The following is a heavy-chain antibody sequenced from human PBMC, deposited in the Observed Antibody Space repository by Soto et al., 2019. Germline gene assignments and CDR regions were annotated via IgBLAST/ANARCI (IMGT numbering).Heavy chain of an antibody. CDR1: GGTFSSYA. CDR2: IIPIFGTA. CDR3: GRSWYYYYGMDV. D-gene: IGHD6-13*01. Sequence: QVQLVQSGAEVKKPGSSVKVSCRASGGTFSSYAISWVRQAPGQGLEWMGGIIPIFGTANYAQKFQGRVTITADESTSTAYMELSSLRSEDTAVYYCGRSWYYYYGMDVWGQGTTVTVSS. V-gene: IGHV1-69*01. J-gene: IGHJ6*02.